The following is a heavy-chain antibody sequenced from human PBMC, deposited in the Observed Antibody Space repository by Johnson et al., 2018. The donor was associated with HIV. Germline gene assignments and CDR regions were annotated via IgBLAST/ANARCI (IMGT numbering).Heavy chain of an antibody. D-gene: IGHD2-21*01. CDR2: ISSDGNNK. V-gene: IGHV3-30*04. Sequence: QVQLVESGGGVVQPGRSLRLSCAASGFTFSDYAMHWVRQAPGKGLEWVASISSDGNNKYFADSVQGRFTISRDNSKNTLYLQMNSLRAEDTAVYYCVCLRVSLSAFDIWGQGTMVTVSS. CDR3: VCLRVSLSAFDI. CDR1: GFTFSDYA. J-gene: IGHJ3*02.